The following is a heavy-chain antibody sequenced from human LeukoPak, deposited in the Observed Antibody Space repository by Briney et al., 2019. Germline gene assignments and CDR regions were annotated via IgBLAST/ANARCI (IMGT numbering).Heavy chain of an antibody. D-gene: IGHD3-10*01. CDR1: GGTFSSYA. J-gene: IGHJ4*02. V-gene: IGHV1-69*04. Sequence: ASVKVSCKASGGTFSSYAISWVRQAPGQGLEWMGRIIPILGIANYAQKFQGRVTITADESTSTAYMKLSSLRSEDTAVYYCARGGWFGEPGLWGQGTLVTVSS. CDR3: ARGGWFGEPGL. CDR2: IIPILGIA.